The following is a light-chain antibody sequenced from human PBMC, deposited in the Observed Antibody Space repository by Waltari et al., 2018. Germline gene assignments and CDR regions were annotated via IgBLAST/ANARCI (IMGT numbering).Light chain of an antibody. CDR1: SSNIGSNY. CDR3: AAWDDSLSGRV. CDR2: RNN. V-gene: IGLV1-47*01. Sequence: QSVLTQPPSASGTPGQRVTISCSGSSSNIGSNYVYWYHQLPGTAPKLHIYRNNQRPSGVPARFSCSQSGASASLAIIGRRSEDEADYYCAAWDDSLSGRVFGGGTKLTVL. J-gene: IGLJ3*02.